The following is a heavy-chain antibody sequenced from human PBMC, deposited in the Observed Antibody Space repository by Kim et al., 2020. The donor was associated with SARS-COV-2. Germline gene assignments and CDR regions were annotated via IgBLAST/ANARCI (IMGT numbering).Heavy chain of an antibody. CDR2: IWYDGSNK. Sequence: GGSLRLSCAASGFMFSNYAMHWVRQAPGKGLEWVAIIWYDGSNKYYADSVKSRFTISRDDSKNTLFLQMNSLRVEDTAVYYCATIPSYCGGDCYSSSGAPRYFDFWGQGTLVTVSS. D-gene: IGHD2-21*02. V-gene: IGHV3-33*01. J-gene: IGHJ4*02. CDR1: GFMFSNYA. CDR3: ATIPSYCGGDCYSSSGAPRYFDF.